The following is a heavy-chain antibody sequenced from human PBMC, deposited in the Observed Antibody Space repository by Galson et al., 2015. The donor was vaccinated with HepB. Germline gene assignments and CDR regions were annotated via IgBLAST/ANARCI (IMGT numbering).Heavy chain of an antibody. CDR2: ISYSGKTT. J-gene: IGHJ3*01. Sequence: SLRLSCATSGFTFGDYAMRWVRQAPGKGLERVAGISYSGKTTYYTDSVKGRFTISRDNSKNTLYLQMNSLRVGDTAVYYCAKDVRVRGTTDAFDVWGQGTMVTVSS. D-gene: IGHD3-10*01. CDR3: AKDVRVRGTTDAFDV. CDR1: GFTFGDYA. V-gene: IGHV3-23*01.